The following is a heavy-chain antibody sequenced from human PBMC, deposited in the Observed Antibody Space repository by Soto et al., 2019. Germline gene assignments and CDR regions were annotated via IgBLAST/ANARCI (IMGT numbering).Heavy chain of an antibody. Sequence: GGSLRLSCSASGFTFSSYAMHWVRQAPGKGLEYVSAISSNGGSTYYADSVKGRFTISRDNSKNTLYLQMGSLRAEDTAVYYCVKGGGYDFYYYGMDVWGQGTTVTVSS. CDR2: ISSNGGST. D-gene: IGHD5-12*01. CDR1: GFTFSSYA. V-gene: IGHV3-64D*06. J-gene: IGHJ6*02. CDR3: VKGGGYDFYYYGMDV.